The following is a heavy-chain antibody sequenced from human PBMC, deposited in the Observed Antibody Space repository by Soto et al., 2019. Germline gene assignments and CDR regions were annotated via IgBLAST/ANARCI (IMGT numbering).Heavy chain of an antibody. J-gene: IGHJ6*02. D-gene: IGHD3-10*01. V-gene: IGHV3-23*01. CDR3: ARQLGLHYYGSGSYSQYYYGMDV. Sequence: GGSLRLSCAASGFTFSSYAMSWVRQAPGKVLKWVSAISGSGGSTYYADSVKGRFTISRDNANNTLYLHMTSLRAEDTAVYYCARQLGLHYYGSGSYSQYYYGMDVWGQGTTVNVSS. CDR1: GFTFSSYA. CDR2: ISGSGGST.